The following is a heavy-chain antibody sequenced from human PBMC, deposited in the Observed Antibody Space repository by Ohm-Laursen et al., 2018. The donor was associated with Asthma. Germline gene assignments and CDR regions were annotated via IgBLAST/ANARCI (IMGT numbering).Heavy chain of an antibody. Sequence: GSLRLSCAAFGYTFSRYSIHWIRQAPGKGLEWVASISTASTFIYYADSVRGRFTTSRDNAKNSVYLQMNSLRAEDTALYYCARIGPEWELPGREYSLHHWGQGTQVTVSS. CDR2: ISTASTFI. V-gene: IGHV3-21*01. J-gene: IGHJ1*01. D-gene: IGHD1-26*01. CDR1: GYTFSRYS. CDR3: ARIGPEWELPGREYSLHH.